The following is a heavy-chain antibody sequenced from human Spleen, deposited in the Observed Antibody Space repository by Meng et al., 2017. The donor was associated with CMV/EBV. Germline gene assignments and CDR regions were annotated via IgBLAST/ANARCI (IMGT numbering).Heavy chain of an antibody. D-gene: IGHD3-3*01. CDR1: GGYY. Sequence: GGYYWSWIRQHPGKGLEWIGFIYYSGSTYYNPSLKSRVTISVDTSKNQFSLKLSSVTAADTAVYYCARGRREDVRITIFGVVEWFDPWGQGTLVTVSS. J-gene: IGHJ5*02. CDR2: IYYSGST. CDR3: ARGRREDVRITIFGVVEWFDP. V-gene: IGHV4-31*02.